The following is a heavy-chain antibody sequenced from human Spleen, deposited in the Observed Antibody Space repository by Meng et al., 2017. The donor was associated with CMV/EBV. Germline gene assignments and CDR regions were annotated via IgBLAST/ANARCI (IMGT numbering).Heavy chain of an antibody. V-gene: IGHV3-48*04. Sequence: GESLKISCAASGFTFSTFSMNWVRQAPGKGLEWISYITSSSATIYHSDSVKGRFTISRDNAKNSLYLQMNSLRAEDTAVYYCARGDEYSSSCGDYWGQGTLVTVSS. D-gene: IGHD6-6*01. CDR2: ITSSSATI. CDR3: ARGDEYSSSCGDY. J-gene: IGHJ4*02. CDR1: GFTFSTFS.